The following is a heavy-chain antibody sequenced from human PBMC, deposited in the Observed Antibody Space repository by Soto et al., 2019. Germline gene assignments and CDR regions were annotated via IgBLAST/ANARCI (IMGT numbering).Heavy chain of an antibody. J-gene: IGHJ4*02. CDR1: GFSFSTYG. V-gene: IGHV3-33*01. CDR3: AICCSFYNSGWYGGFDY. CDR2: IWYDGSEK. D-gene: IGHD6-19*01. Sequence: QVQLVESGGGVVQPGRSLRLSCAASGFSFSTYGMHWVRQAPGKGLEWLAVIWYDGSEKYYADSAKGRFTISRDNPKNTLYLQVYSLRAEDTAVYYCAICCSFYNSGWYGGFDYWGQGALVTVSS.